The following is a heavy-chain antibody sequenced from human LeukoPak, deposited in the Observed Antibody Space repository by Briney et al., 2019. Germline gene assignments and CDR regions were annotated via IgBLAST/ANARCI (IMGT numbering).Heavy chain of an antibody. CDR1: GFTFSSYE. Sequence: RTGGSLRLSCAASGFTFSSYEMNWVRQAPGKGLEWVSYISSSGSTIYYADSVKGRFTISRDNAKNSLYLQMNSLRAEDTAVYYCARETVAGTFNYGMDVWGQGTTVTVSS. J-gene: IGHJ6*02. D-gene: IGHD6-19*01. CDR3: ARETVAGTFNYGMDV. V-gene: IGHV3-48*03. CDR2: ISSSGSTI.